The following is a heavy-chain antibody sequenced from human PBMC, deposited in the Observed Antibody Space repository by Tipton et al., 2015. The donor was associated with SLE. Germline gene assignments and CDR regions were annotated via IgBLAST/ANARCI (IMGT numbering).Heavy chain of an antibody. J-gene: IGHJ4*02. V-gene: IGHV3-30*04. CDR1: GFTFSSYA. Sequence: SLRLSCAASGFTFSSYAMHWVRQALGKGLEWVAVISYDGSNKYYADSVKGRFTISRDNSKNTLYLQMNSLRAEDTAVYYCAYPAPYDSSGLDYWGQGTLVTVSS. CDR2: ISYDGSNK. D-gene: IGHD3-22*01. CDR3: AYPAPYDSSGLDY.